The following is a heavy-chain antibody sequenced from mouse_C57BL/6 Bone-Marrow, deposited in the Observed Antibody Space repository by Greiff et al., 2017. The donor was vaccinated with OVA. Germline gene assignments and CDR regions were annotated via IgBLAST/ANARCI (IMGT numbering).Heavy chain of an antibody. CDR1: GYTFTEYT. V-gene: IGHV1-62-2*01. D-gene: IGHD1-1*01. CDR2: FYPGSGSI. CDR3: ARHDDGSSYPYYFDY. J-gene: IGHJ2*01. Sequence: VQGVESGAELVKPGASVKLSCKASGYTFTEYTIHWVKQRSGQGLEWIGWFYPGSGSIKYNEKFKDKATLTADKSSSTVYMELSRLTSEDSAVYFCARHDDGSSYPYYFDYWGQGTTLTVSS.